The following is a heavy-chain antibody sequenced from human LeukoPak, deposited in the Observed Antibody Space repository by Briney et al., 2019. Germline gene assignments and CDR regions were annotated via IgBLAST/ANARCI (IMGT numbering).Heavy chain of an antibody. CDR3: ARDPGSGWWGGFDL. V-gene: IGHV3-7*04. CDR2: IKQDGSEK. J-gene: IGHJ5*02. CDR1: GFNFDHYW. Sequence: GGSLRLSCAASGFNFDHYWMTWVRQAPGKGLEWVANIKQDGSEKVYLDSMKGRFTISRDNSRDSLYLQMNSPRPEDTAVYCARDPGSGWWGGFDLWGQGTLVTVSS. D-gene: IGHD6-19*01.